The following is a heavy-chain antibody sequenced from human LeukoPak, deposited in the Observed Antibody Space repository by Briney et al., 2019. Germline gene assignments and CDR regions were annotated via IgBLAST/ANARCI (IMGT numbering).Heavy chain of an antibody. V-gene: IGHV3-21*01. D-gene: IGHD2-15*01. Sequence: GGSLRLSCAASGFTFSSYSMNWVRQAPGKGLEWVSSISGSSSYIYYTDSVEGRFTISRDNAKNSLYLQMNSLRAEDTAVYYCVRDQGVYCSGGSCTAFDIWGQGTMVTVSS. CDR2: ISGSSSYI. J-gene: IGHJ3*02. CDR3: VRDQGVYCSGGSCTAFDI. CDR1: GFTFSSYS.